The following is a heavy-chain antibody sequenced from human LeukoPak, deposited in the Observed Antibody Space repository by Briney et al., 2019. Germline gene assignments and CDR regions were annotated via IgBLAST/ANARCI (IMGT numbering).Heavy chain of an antibody. D-gene: IGHD2-21*02. V-gene: IGHV1-18*01. J-gene: IGHJ4*02. CDR1: GYTFTNYG. Sequence: ASVKASCKASGYTFTNYGISWVRQAPGQGLEWMAWISAYSGNTEYAQKMQGRVTMTTDTSTSTAYMELRNLASDDSAVYFCARDAVSTVTAGGIDYWGQGTLVTVSS. CDR3: ARDAVSTVTAGGIDY. CDR2: ISAYSGNT.